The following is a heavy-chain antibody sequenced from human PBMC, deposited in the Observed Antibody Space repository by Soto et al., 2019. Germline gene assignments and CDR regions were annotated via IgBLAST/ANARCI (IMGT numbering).Heavy chain of an antibody. CDR3: ARGRFGELLFSNGMDV. Sequence: ASVKVSCKASGYTFTGYYMHWVRQAPGQGLEWMGWINPNSGGTNYAQKFQGWVTMTRDTSISTAYMELSRLRSDDTAVYYCARGRFGELLFSNGMDVWGQGTTVTVSS. J-gene: IGHJ6*02. D-gene: IGHD3-10*01. CDR2: INPNSGGT. CDR1: GYTFTGYY. V-gene: IGHV1-2*04.